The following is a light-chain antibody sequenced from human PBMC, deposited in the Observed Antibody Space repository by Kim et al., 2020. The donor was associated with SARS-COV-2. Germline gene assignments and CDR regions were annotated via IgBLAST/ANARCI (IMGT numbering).Light chain of an antibody. J-gene: IGKJ2*01. CDR2: GAS. V-gene: IGKV3-20*01. Sequence: EIVLTQSPGTLSLSPGERATLSCRASQSVSSSYLAWYQQKPGQAPRLLIYGASSRATGIPDRFSGSGSGTDFTLTISRLEPEDFAVYYCQQYVSSLYTFGQETDLDIK. CDR1: QSVSSSY. CDR3: QQYVSSLYT.